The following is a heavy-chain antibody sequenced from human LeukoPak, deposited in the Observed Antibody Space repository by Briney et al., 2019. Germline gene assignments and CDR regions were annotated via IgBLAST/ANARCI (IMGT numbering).Heavy chain of an antibody. J-gene: IGHJ6*02. CDR1: GFIFSNFA. V-gene: IGHV3-64D*06. CDR2: IRGRGGTT. Sequence: PGGSLRLSCLASGFIFSNFATHWVRQAPGKGLEYVSTIRGRGGTTDYADSLKGRFAISRDNSKDTLYLQISNLRPEDTAVYFCVRDSYGMDVWGQGTTVTVSS. CDR3: VRDSYGMDV.